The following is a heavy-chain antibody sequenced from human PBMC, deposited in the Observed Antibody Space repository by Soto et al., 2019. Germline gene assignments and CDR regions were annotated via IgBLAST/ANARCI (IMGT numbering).Heavy chain of an antibody. D-gene: IGHD6-19*01. Sequence: QVQLQESGPGLVKSSETLSLTCTVSGGSVSSGSHYWSWIRQPPGKGLEWIGNIYYSGYTYYNPSLKSRVTISVDTSRNQFSLKLTSVTAADTAVYYCARLIGGSGNVWFAPWGQGTLVTVSS. V-gene: IGHV4-61*01. CDR3: ARLIGGSGNVWFAP. CDR1: GGSVSSGSHY. J-gene: IGHJ5*02. CDR2: IYYSGYT.